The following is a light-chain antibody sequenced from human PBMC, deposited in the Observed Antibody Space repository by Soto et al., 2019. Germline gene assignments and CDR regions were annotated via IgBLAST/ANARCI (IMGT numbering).Light chain of an antibody. J-gene: IGKJ2*01. V-gene: IGKV3-20*01. CDR2: GAS. CDR3: QQYVSSPLYT. Sequence: EIVLTQSPGTLSLSPGERATLSCRASQSVSSSYLARYQQKPGQAPRLLIYGASSRATSIPDRFSGSGSGTDFTLTISRLEPEDFAVYYCQQYVSSPLYTFGQGTKLEIK. CDR1: QSVSSSY.